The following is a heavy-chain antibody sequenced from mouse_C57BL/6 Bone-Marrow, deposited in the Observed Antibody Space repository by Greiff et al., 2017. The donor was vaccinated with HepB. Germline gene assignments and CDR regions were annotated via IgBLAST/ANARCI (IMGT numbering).Heavy chain of an antibody. V-gene: IGHV1-55*01. CDR2: IYPGSGST. Sequence: QVQLQQPGAELVKPGASVKMSCKASGYTFTSYWITWVKQRPGQGLEWIGDIYPGSGSTNYNEKFKSKATLTVDTSSSTAYMQLSSLTSEDSAVYYCARRDDGSSYGNYWGQGTTRTVSS. J-gene: IGHJ2*01. D-gene: IGHD1-1*01. CDR3: ARRDDGSSYGNY. CDR1: GYTFTSYW.